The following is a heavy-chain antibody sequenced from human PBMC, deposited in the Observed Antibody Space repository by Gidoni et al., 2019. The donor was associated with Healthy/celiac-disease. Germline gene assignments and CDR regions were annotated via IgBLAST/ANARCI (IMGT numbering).Heavy chain of an antibody. V-gene: IGHV3-30*18. D-gene: IGHD3-22*01. CDR2: ISYDGSNK. CDR3: AKDHLSGGYYYPYWYFDL. CDR1: GFTFSSYG. J-gene: IGHJ2*01. Sequence: QVQLVESGGGVVQPGRSLRLSCAASGFTFSSYGMHWVRQAPGKGLEWVAVISYDGSNKYYADSVKGRFTISRDNSKNTLYLQMNSLRAEDTAVYYCAKDHLSGGYYYPYWYFDLWGRGTLVTVSS.